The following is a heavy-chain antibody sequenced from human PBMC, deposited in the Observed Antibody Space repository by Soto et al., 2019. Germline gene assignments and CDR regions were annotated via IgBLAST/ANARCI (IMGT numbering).Heavy chain of an antibody. CDR1: GASLSSYF. CDR2: ISTSGTT. J-gene: IGHJ5*02. Sequence: SQTLSLSCTVSGASLSSYFWTWTRQPAGKGLDWIGRISTSGTTNYNPSLKSRVTMSVDTSKNHFSLNLSSVTAADTAVYYCAREAGPDRWFDPRGQGTLGTLSA. V-gene: IGHV4-4*07. D-gene: IGHD6-19*01. CDR3: AREAGPDRWFDP.